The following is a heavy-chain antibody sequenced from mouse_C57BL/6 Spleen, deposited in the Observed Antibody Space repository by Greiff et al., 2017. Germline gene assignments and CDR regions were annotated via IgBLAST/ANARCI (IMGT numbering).Heavy chain of an antibody. J-gene: IGHJ2*01. D-gene: IGHD1-1*01. Sequence: VQLQESGAELVRPGASVTLSCKASGYTFTDYEMHWVKQTPVHGLEWIGAIDPETGGTAYNQKFKGKAILTADKSSSTAYMELRSLTSEDSAVYYCTRGTVVADYWGQGTTLTVSS. CDR2: IDPETGGT. CDR3: TRGTVVADY. V-gene: IGHV1-15*01. CDR1: GYTFTDYE.